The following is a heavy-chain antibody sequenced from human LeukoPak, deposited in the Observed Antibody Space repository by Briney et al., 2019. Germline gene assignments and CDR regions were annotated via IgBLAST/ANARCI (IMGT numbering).Heavy chain of an antibody. J-gene: IGHJ4*02. CDR2: IYGGGSGST. CDR3: AKDFTPDGIWDIDY. CDR1: GFTFSKYT. D-gene: IGHD1-20*01. V-gene: IGHV3-23*01. Sequence: GGSLRLSCVASGFTFSKYTMSWVRQAPGKGLEWVSGIYGGGSGSTFYAESVKGRFTISRDNSKNTLYLQMNSLRDEDAAIYYCAKDFTPDGIWDIDYWGRGTLITVSS.